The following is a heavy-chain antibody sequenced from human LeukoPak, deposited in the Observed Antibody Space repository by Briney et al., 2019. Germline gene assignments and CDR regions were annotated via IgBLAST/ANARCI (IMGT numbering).Heavy chain of an antibody. CDR2: IKQDGSEN. D-gene: IGHD3-22*01. CDR1: GFTFSNYW. CDR3: ARGYYDKSRYRPFDC. V-gene: IGHV3-7*01. Sequence: PGGSLRLSCAASGFTFSNYWMSWVRQAPGRGLEWVANIKQDGSENHFVDSVKGRFTISRDSAKNSLYLQMNSLRAEDTAVYYCARGYYDKSRYRPFDCWGQGTLVIVSS. J-gene: IGHJ4*02.